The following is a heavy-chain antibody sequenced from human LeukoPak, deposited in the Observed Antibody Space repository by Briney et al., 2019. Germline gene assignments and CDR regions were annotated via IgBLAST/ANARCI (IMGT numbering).Heavy chain of an antibody. J-gene: IGHJ6*02. CDR2: IWYDGSNK. Sequence: GRSLRLSCAASGFTFSSYGMHWVRQAPGKGLEWVAVIWYDGSNKYYADSVKGRFTISRDNSKNTLYLQMNSLRAEDTAVYYCAREAYSSGWFRRDYYGMDVWGQGTTVTVSS. CDR1: GFTFSSYG. D-gene: IGHD6-19*01. CDR3: AREAYSSGWFRRDYYGMDV. V-gene: IGHV3-33*01.